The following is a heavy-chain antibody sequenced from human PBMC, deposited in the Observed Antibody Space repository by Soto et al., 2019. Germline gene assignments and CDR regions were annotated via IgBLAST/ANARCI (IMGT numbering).Heavy chain of an antibody. Sequence: SETLSLTCTVSGGSISSGGYYWSWIRQHPGKGLEWIGYIYYSGSTYYNPSLKSRVTISVDTSKNQFSLKLSSVTAADTAVYYCARGDPFGVLTYFDYWGQGTLVTVSS. V-gene: IGHV4-31*03. J-gene: IGHJ4*02. D-gene: IGHD3-3*01. CDR1: GGSISSGGYY. CDR3: ARGDPFGVLTYFDY. CDR2: IYYSGST.